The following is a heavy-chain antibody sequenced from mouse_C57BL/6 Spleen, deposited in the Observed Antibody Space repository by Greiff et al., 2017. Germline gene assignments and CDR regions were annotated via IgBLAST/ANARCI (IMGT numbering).Heavy chain of an antibody. V-gene: IGHV1-59*01. D-gene: IGHD4-1*01. J-gene: IGHJ4*01. CDR2: IDPSDSYT. CDR3: ARGAGTDYAMDY. CDR1: GYTFTSYW. Sequence: VQLQQSGAELVRPGTSVKLSCKASGYTFTSYWMHWVKQRPGQGLEWIGVIDPSDSYTNYNQKFKGKATLTVDTSSSTAYMQLSSLTSEDSAVYYCARGAGTDYAMDYWGQGTSVTVSS.